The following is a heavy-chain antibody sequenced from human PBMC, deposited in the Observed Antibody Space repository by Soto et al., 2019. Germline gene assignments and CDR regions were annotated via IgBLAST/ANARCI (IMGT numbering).Heavy chain of an antibody. V-gene: IGHV3-33*08. J-gene: IGHJ6*02. Sequence: ESGGGVVQPGGSLRLSCTTSGFTFNTYGMHWGRQAPGKGLEWVAIIWYDGSNKYYADSVKGRFTISRDNYKNTLYLQMNSLRAEDTALYYCARADCTGAYCYSWPFNYGVDVWGQGTTVTVSS. CDR1: GFTFNTYG. CDR2: IWYDGSNK. D-gene: IGHD2-15*01. CDR3: ARADCTGAYCYSWPFNYGVDV.